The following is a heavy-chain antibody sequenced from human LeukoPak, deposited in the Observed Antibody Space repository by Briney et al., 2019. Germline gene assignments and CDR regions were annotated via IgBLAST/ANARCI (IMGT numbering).Heavy chain of an antibody. J-gene: IGHJ4*02. Sequence: ASVKVSRKSSVYSFTSYYMHWVRPAPGQGLEWMGVINPSGGSTSYAQKFQGRVTMTRDMSTSTVYMELSSLRSEGTAVYYCARHVVGLGFDYWGQGTLVTVSS. CDR3: ARHVVGLGFDY. CDR2: INPSGGST. D-gene: IGHD3-22*01. V-gene: IGHV1-46*01. CDR1: VYSFTSYY.